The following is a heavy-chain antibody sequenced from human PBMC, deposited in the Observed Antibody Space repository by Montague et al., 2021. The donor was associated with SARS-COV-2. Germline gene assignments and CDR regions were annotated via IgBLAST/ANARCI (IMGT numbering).Heavy chain of an antibody. J-gene: IGHJ6*02. CDR2: ISSSGGGSTK. CDR1: GFIFSSYE. CDR3: ARDRDWDDWCGMDV. D-gene: IGHD2-21*01. Sequence: SLRLSCAASGFIFSSYEMNWVRQAPGKGLEWISYISSSGGGSTKHYTXSVKGQFTISRDNAKNSLYLQMNSLRVEDTAIYYCARDRDWDDWCGMDVWGQGTTVTVSS. V-gene: IGHV3-48*03.